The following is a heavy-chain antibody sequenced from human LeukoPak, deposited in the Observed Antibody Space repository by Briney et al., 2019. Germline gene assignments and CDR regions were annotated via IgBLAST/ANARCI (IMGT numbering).Heavy chain of an antibody. D-gene: IGHD1-1*01. J-gene: IGHJ3*02. Sequence: GASVKVSCKASGGTFSSYAISWVRQAPGQGLEWMGRIIPIFGTANYAQKFQGRVTITADESTSTAYMERSSLRSEDTAVYYCATQDEERPVTSYDAFDIWGQGTMVTVSS. CDR1: GGTFSSYA. CDR3: ATQDEERPVTSYDAFDI. V-gene: IGHV1-69*13. CDR2: IIPIFGTA.